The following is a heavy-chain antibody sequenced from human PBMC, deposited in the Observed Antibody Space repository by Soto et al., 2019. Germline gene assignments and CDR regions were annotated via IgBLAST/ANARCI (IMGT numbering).Heavy chain of an antibody. CDR3: ARDPPRRAAAGMWYYYGMDV. J-gene: IGHJ6*02. D-gene: IGHD6-13*01. V-gene: IGHV3-30-3*01. Sequence: QVQLVESGGGVVQPGRSLRLSCAASGFTFSSYAMHWVRQAPGKGLEWVAVISYDGSNKYYADSVKGRFTISRDNSKNTLYLQMNSLRAEDTAVYYCARDPPRRAAAGMWYYYGMDVWGQGTTVTVSS. CDR1: GFTFSSYA. CDR2: ISYDGSNK.